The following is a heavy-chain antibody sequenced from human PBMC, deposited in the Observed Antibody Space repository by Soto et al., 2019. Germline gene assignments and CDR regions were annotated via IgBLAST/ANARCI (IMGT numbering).Heavy chain of an antibody. CDR2: ISGSGGST. CDR3: AKDAYCSGGSCVFDYYYMDV. CDR1: GFTFSSYA. J-gene: IGHJ6*03. D-gene: IGHD2-15*01. V-gene: IGHV3-23*01. Sequence: GGSLRLSCAASGFTFSSYAMSWVRQAPGKGLEWVSAISGSGGSTYYADSVKGRFTISRDNSKNTLYLQMNSLRAEDTAVYYCAKDAYCSGGSCVFDYYYMDVWGKGTTVTVSS.